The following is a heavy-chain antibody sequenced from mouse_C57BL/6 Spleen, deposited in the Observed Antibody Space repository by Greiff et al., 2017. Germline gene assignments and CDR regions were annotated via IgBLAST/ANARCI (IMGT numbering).Heavy chain of an antibody. CDR3: ASTNYGSSPGMDY. CDR2: ISSGGSYT. D-gene: IGHD1-1*01. Sequence: EVKVVESGGDLVKPGGSLKLSCAASGFTFSSYGMSWVRQTPDKRLEWVGTISSGGSYTYYPDSVKGRFTIYRDNAKNTLYLKMCSLKSEDTAMYYCASTNYGSSPGMDYWGQGTSVTVSS. CDR1: GFTFSSYG. J-gene: IGHJ4*01. V-gene: IGHV5-6*01.